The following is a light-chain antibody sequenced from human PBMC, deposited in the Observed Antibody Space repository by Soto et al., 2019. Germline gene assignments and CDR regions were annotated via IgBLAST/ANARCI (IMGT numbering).Light chain of an antibody. J-gene: IGLJ2*01. V-gene: IGLV1-47*01. CDR1: SYNIGSNY. CDR2: RNN. CDR3: GGWDDGLSGSV. Sequence: QSVLTQPPSASGTPGQWVNISCSGSSYNIGSNYLYCYRQFPGTTPKLLIQRNNQRPSWVPARFFGSKSGSTASLVISGLLYEDEADYYCGGWDDGLSGSVFGGGTKLPVL.